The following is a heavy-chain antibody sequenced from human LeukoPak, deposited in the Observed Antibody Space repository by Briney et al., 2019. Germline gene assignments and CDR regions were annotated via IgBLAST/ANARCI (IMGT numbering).Heavy chain of an antibody. CDR3: ARGGGYYPIDY. V-gene: IGHV3-53*01. Sequence: GSLRLSCAASGFTVNSNYMNWVRQAPGKGLEWVSVLYSDGRTYYADSVKGRFIISRDTSKNTLYLQVNSLRAEDTAVYYCARGGGYYPIDYWGQGTLVTVSS. J-gene: IGHJ4*02. CDR1: GFTVNSNY. D-gene: IGHD2-15*01. CDR2: LYSDGRT.